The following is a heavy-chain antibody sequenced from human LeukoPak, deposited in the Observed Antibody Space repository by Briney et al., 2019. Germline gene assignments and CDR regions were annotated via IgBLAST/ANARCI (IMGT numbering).Heavy chain of an antibody. Sequence: GGSLGLSCAASGFTFSDYYMSWIRQAPGKGLEWVSYISSSGNAKYYADSVKGRFTISRDNAKNSLYLQMNSLRAEDTAVYYCARVVGATRGLDIWGQGTMVTVSS. V-gene: IGHV3-11*01. CDR3: ARVVGATRGLDI. J-gene: IGHJ3*02. D-gene: IGHD1-26*01. CDR1: GFTFSDYY. CDR2: ISSSGNAK.